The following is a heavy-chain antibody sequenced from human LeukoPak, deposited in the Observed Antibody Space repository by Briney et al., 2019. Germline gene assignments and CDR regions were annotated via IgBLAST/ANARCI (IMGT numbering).Heavy chain of an antibody. D-gene: IGHD2-2*01. CDR1: GVTFSSYA. J-gene: IGHJ4*02. CDR3: AKDDHCSSTSCYPYYFDY. Sequence: GGSLRLSCAASGVTFSSYAMSWVRQAPGKGLEWVSAISGSGGSTYYADSVKGRFTISRDNSKNTLYLQMNSLRAEDTAVYYCAKDDHCSSTSCYPYYFDYWGQGTLVTVSS. CDR2: ISGSGGST. V-gene: IGHV3-23*01.